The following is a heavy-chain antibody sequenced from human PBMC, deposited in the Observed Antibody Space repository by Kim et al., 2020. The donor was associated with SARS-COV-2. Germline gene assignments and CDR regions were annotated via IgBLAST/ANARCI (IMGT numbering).Heavy chain of an antibody. V-gene: IGHV3-23*01. Sequence: RFTISRDNSKNTLYLQMNSLRAEDTAVYYCAVRYVDWLLWGDYYYYGMDVWGQGTTVTVSS. J-gene: IGHJ6*02. CDR3: AVRYVDWLLWGDYYYYGMDV. D-gene: IGHD3-9*01.